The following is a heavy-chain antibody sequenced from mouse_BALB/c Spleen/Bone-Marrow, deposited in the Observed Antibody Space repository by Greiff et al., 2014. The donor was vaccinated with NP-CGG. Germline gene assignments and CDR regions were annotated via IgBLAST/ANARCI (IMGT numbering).Heavy chain of an antibody. J-gene: IGHJ1*01. CDR3: AMGVRLYWYFDV. CDR2: INPINGDT. V-gene: IGHV1-26*01. D-gene: IGHD2-3*01. CDR1: GYIFTDYY. Sequence: VQLKQSGPELVKPGASVRMSCKASGYIFTDYYMKWVKQSHGKSLEWIGDINPINGDTFYNQMFKGKATLTVDRSSSTAYMQLDSLTSEDSAVYYCAMGVRLYWYFDVWGAGATVPVSS.